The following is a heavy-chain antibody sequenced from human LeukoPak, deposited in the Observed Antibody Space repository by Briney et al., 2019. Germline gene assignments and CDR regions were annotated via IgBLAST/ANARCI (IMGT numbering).Heavy chain of an antibody. CDR2: IHYSGRT. CDR1: GGSIISSAYY. J-gene: IGHJ3*01. D-gene: IGHD3-16*01. CDR3: ATSWNLGPAYDL. Sequence: SETLSLTCSVSGGSIISSAYYWTWIRQPPGKGLEWIGSIHYSGRTYDNPSLKSRVTMSVDTSKIQFSLKLTSVTAADTAVYYCATSWNLGPAYDLWGQGTMVTVSP. V-gene: IGHV4-39*07.